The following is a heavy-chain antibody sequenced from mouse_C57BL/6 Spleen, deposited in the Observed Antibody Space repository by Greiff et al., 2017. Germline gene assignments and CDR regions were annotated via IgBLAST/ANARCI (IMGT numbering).Heavy chain of an antibody. Sequence: EVKLMESGPGLVKPSQSLSLTCSVTGYSITSGYYWNWIRQFPGNKLEWMGYISYDGSNNYNPSLKNRISITRDTSKNQFFLKLNSVTTEDTATYYCAGHYYGSSYDWYFDVWGTGTTVTVSS. J-gene: IGHJ1*03. V-gene: IGHV3-6*01. CDR3: AGHYYGSSYDWYFDV. D-gene: IGHD1-1*01. CDR2: ISYDGSN. CDR1: GYSITSGYY.